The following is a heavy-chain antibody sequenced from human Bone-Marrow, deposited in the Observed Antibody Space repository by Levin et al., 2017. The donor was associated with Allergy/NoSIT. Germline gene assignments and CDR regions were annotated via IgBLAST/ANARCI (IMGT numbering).Heavy chain of an antibody. Sequence: GESLKISCAASGFIFSAYSMNWVRQAPGKGLEWVSSISSGSTYIYYADSVRGRFTISRDIAKNSLYLQMNSLRAEDTAVYYCATEYCSAGTCFPPFWGQGTLVTVSS. V-gene: IGHV3-21*01. D-gene: IGHD2-15*01. CDR1: GFIFSAYS. CDR3: ATEYCSAGTCFPPF. J-gene: IGHJ4*02. CDR2: ISSGSTYI.